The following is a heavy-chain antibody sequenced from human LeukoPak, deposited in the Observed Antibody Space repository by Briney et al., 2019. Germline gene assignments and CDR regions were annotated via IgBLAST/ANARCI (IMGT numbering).Heavy chain of an antibody. Sequence: EASVKVSCKASGGTIRSYAISRVRQAPGQGLEWMGGIIPIFGTANYAQKFQGRVTITADESTSTAYMELSSLRSEDTAVYYCARLRSGSYYNNGNSNGYYYYGMDVWGQGTTVTVSS. J-gene: IGHJ6*02. CDR1: GGTIRSYA. D-gene: IGHD3-10*01. CDR3: ARLRSGSYYNNGNSNGYYYYGMDV. CDR2: IIPIFGTA. V-gene: IGHV1-69*13.